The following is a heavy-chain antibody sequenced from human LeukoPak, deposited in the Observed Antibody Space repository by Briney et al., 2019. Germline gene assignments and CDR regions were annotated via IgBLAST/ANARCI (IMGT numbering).Heavy chain of an antibody. Sequence: GGSLRLSCAASGFTFSTYWMSWVRQAPGKGLEWVANIKQDGSEKYYVDSVKGRFTISRDNAKNSLYLQMNSLRAEDTAVYYCARASVDRAMSVRSGYFDYWGQGTLVTVSS. V-gene: IGHV3-7*01. CDR1: GFTFSTYW. D-gene: IGHD5-18*01. J-gene: IGHJ4*02. CDR3: ARASVDRAMSVRSGYFDY. CDR2: IKQDGSEK.